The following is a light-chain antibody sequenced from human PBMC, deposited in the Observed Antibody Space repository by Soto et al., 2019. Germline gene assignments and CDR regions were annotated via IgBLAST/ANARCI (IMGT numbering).Light chain of an antibody. CDR3: QPYKNRPLT. J-gene: IGKJ4*01. Sequence: EVMMTQSPPTLSLSPGAGVTLSCRSNQGIGDTLAWYQNKPGQTPRLLIYDTSTRATGVPARFSGSRSGPEFTLTINRLQSEDFAVYYCQPYKNRPLTFGGGTKVDIK. CDR1: QGIGDT. CDR2: DTS. V-gene: IGKV3-15*01.